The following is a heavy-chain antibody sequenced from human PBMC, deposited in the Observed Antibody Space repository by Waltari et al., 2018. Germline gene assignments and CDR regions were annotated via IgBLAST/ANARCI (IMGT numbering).Heavy chain of an antibody. CDR2: IYTSGST. CDR1: GGSISSYY. Sequence: QVQLQESGPGLVKPSETLSLTCTVSGGSISSYYWSWIRQPPGKGLEWIGYIYTSGSTNYNPSLKSRVTISVDTSKNQFSLKLSSVTAADTAVYYCARLYSSSSSYYYYYMDVWGKGTTVTVSS. D-gene: IGHD6-6*01. J-gene: IGHJ6*03. CDR3: ARLYSSSSSYYYYYMDV. V-gene: IGHV4-4*09.